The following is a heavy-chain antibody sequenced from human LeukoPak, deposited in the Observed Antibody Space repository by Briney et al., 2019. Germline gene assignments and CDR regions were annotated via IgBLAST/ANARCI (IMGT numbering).Heavy chain of an antibody. CDR1: GYTFTSYY. D-gene: IGHD1-26*01. CDR3: ARASQESIIVGAAYFDY. J-gene: IGHJ4*02. Sequence: ASVKVSCKASGYTFTSYYMHWVRQAPGQGLEWMGIINPSGGSTSYAQKFQGRVTMTRDTSTSTVYMELSSLRSEDTAVYYCARASQESIIVGAAYFDYWGQGTLVTVSS. V-gene: IGHV1-46*01. CDR2: INPSGGST.